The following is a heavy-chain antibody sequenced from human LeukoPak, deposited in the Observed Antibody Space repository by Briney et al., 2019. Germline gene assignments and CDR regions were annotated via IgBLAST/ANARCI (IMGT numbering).Heavy chain of an antibody. CDR2: IIPLFGTT. J-gene: IGHJ5*02. Sequence: SVKVSCKASGGTFSYTAISWVRQAPGQGLEWMGGIIPLFGTTNYAQKFQGRVTITKNDSTTTAYIELSGLRSDDTAMYYCARAAYNDFWSEYNYFGPWGQGSLVTVSS. V-gene: IGHV1-69*05. CDR1: GGTFSYTA. CDR3: ARAAYNDFWSEYNYFGP. D-gene: IGHD3-3*01.